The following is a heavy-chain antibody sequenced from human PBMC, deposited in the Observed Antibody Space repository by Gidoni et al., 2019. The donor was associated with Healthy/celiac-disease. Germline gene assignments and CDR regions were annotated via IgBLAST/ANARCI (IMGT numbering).Heavy chain of an antibody. CDR2: INHSGST. Sequence: QVQLQQWGAGPLKPSETLSLTRAVYGGSFSGYYWSWIRQPPGKGLEWIGEINHSGSTNYNPSLKSRVTISVDTSKNQFSLKLSSVTAADTAVYYCARGRGFLDYWGQGTLVTVSS. D-gene: IGHD1-26*01. CDR3: ARGRGFLDY. J-gene: IGHJ4*02. V-gene: IGHV4-34*01. CDR1: GGSFSGYY.